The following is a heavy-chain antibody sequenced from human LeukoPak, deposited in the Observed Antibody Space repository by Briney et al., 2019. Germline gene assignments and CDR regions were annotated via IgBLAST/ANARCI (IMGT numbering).Heavy chain of an antibody. CDR1: GGSITSYY. CDR3: ARHLGYCSSTSCYPWFDP. V-gene: IGHV4-59*01. Sequence: SETLSLTCTVSGGSITSYYWTWIRQPPGKGLEWIGYVYYSGNTNYNPSLKSRVTISVDMSKSQFSLRLSSVTAADTAVYYCARHLGYCSSTSCYPWFDPWGQGTLVTVSS. CDR2: VYYSGNT. D-gene: IGHD2-2*01. J-gene: IGHJ5*02.